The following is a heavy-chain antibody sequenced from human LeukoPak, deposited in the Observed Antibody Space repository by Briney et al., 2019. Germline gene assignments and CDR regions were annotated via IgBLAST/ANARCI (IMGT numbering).Heavy chain of an antibody. J-gene: IGHJ4*02. CDR2: IYYSGST. Sequence: SETLSLTCTVSGGSISSYYWSWIRQPPGKGLEWIGYIYYSGSTNYNPSLKSRVTISVDTSKNQFSLKLSSVTAADTAVYYCARVRGSYEGYFDYWGQGTLVTVSS. V-gene: IGHV4-59*08. CDR1: GGSISSYY. D-gene: IGHD1-26*01. CDR3: ARVRGSYEGYFDY.